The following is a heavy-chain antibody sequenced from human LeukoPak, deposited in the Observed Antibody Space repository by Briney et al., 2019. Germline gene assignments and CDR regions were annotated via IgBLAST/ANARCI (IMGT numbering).Heavy chain of an antibody. D-gene: IGHD2-15*01. V-gene: IGHV5-51*01. CDR3: ARHRYCSGGSCYSDY. CDR2: IYPGDSDT. J-gene: IGHJ4*02. Sequence: PGESLKISCKTSGYTFTSYWIAWVRQMPGKGLEWMGIIYPGDSDTRYSPSFQGQVTISADKSISTAYLQWSSLKASETAMYYCARHRYCSGGSCYSDYWGQGTLVTVSS. CDR1: GYTFTSYW.